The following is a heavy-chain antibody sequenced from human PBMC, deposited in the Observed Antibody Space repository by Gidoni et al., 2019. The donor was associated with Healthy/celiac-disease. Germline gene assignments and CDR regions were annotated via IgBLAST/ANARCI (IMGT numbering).Heavy chain of an antibody. J-gene: IGHJ4*02. V-gene: IGHV3-23*01. CDR1: GFTFSSYA. Sequence: EVQLLESGGGLVQPGGSLSLPCAAPGFTFSSYAMRWVRQAPGKGLEWVSAISGSGGRTYYADSVKDRFTISRDNSKNTLYLKMNSLRAEDTAVYYCAKDETVLRFLEWLPIFDYWGQGTLVTVSS. D-gene: IGHD3-3*01. CDR2: ISGSGGRT. CDR3: AKDETVLRFLEWLPIFDY.